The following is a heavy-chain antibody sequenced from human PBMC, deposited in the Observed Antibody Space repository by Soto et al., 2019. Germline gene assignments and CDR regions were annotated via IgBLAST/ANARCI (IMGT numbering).Heavy chain of an antibody. CDR3: ARGDTAVVHKGVDF. Sequence: EVQLVQSGAEVKKPGESLRISCEGSGYTFTSYYITWARQLPGKGLEWMGRIDPSDSYTTYNPSLRGHVTISADKSIRTAYQQWSSLEASDSGMYYCARGDTAVVHKGVDFWGQGTPVTVSS. CDR2: IDPSDSYT. D-gene: IGHD5-18*01. J-gene: IGHJ6*02. V-gene: IGHV5-10-1*03. CDR1: GYTFTSYY.